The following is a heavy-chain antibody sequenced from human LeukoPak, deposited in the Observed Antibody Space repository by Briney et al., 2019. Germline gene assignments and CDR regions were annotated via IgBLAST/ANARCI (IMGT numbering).Heavy chain of an antibody. J-gene: IGHJ4*02. Sequence: PGGSLRLSCAASGFTFSNYAMSWVRQAPGKGLEWVSNISGSGSGGGTYYADSVKGRFTISRDNAKNSLYLQMNSLRAEDTAVYYCARELGRDIVLMWADYWGQGTLVTVSS. CDR3: ARELGRDIVLMWADY. CDR2: ISGSGSGGGT. D-gene: IGHD2-8*01. V-gene: IGHV3-23*01. CDR1: GFTFSNYA.